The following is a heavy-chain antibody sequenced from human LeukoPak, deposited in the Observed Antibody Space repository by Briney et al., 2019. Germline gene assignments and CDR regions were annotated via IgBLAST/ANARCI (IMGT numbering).Heavy chain of an antibody. V-gene: IGHV1-46*01. Sequence: ASVKVSCKASGYTFTSYYMHWVRQAPGQGLEWMGIINPSGGSTSYAQKFQGRVTMTRDTSTSTVYMELSSLRSEDTAVYYCARDIRRSGIAAAGGVYWGQGTLVTVSS. CDR2: INPSGGST. CDR3: ARDIRRSGIAAAGGVY. CDR1: GYTFTSYY. D-gene: IGHD6-13*01. J-gene: IGHJ4*02.